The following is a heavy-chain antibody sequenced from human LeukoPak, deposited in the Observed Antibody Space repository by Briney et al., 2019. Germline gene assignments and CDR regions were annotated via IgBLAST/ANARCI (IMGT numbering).Heavy chain of an antibody. Sequence: KPSETLSLTCTVFSGSFSGYYWSWIRQPPDKGLEWIGEINPSGSTNYNPSLKTRVTISTDTSKNHFSLNLNSVTAADTGVYYCVRGSRVYCGGDCYYYWGQGTLVTVSS. V-gene: IGHV4-34*01. CDR3: VRGSRVYCGGDCYYY. D-gene: IGHD2-21*02. CDR2: INPSGST. CDR1: SGSFSGYY. J-gene: IGHJ4*02.